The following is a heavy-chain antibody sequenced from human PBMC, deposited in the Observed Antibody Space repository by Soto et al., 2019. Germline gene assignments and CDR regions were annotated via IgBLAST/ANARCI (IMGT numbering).Heavy chain of an antibody. CDR1: GGTFSSYA. D-gene: IGHD6-13*01. Sequence: ASVKVSCKASGGTFSSYAISWVRQAPGQGLEWMGGIIPIFGTANYAQKFQGRVTITADESTSTAYMELSSLRSEDTAVYYCARLPYLRAAAGPWIDYWGQGTLVTVSS. J-gene: IGHJ4*02. CDR2: IIPIFGTA. V-gene: IGHV1-69*13. CDR3: ARLPYLRAAAGPWIDY.